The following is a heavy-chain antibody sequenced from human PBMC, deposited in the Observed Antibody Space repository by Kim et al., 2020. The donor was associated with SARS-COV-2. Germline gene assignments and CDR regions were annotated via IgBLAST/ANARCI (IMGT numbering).Heavy chain of an antibody. D-gene: IGHD3-3*02. CDR1: SDSFSAYY. Sequence: SETLSLTCTVSSDSFSAYYWSWIRQFPGKGLEWIGYIFYSGNTNYSPSLKIRVTISWDTSRSQFSLDLTSVTEADTDVYYCARSEGRARWHHFDYWGQG. J-gene: IGHJ4*02. CDR3: ARSEGRARWHHFDY. CDR2: IFYSGNT. V-gene: IGHV4-59*01.